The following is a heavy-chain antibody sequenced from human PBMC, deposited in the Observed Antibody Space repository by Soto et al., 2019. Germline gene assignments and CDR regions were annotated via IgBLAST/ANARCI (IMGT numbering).Heavy chain of an antibody. V-gene: IGHV3-64*01. D-gene: IGHD6-6*01. CDR1: EFTLRGYA. CDR3: ARRARPDFYYMDV. J-gene: IGHJ6*03. CDR2: SSSNGEDK. Sequence: GGSLRLSCPASEFTLRGYATNWGREARGKGQEYVSGSSSNGEDKYYAKTVQGRFTISRDNSKNTVYLQMGSLRPEDMAVYYCARRARPDFYYMDVWGKGTTVTVSS.